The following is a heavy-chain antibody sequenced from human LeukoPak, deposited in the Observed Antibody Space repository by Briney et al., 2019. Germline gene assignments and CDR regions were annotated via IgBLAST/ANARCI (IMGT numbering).Heavy chain of an antibody. CDR3: AKPRPSYSSSWYDH. Sequence: GGSLRLSCAASGFTFTSYAMSWVRQAPGKGLEWVSAISGSGGSTYYADSVKGRFTISRDNSKNTLYLQMNSLRAEDTAVYYCAKPRPSYSSSWYDHWGQGTLVTVSS. V-gene: IGHV3-23*01. CDR1: GFTFTSYA. D-gene: IGHD6-13*01. J-gene: IGHJ5*02. CDR2: ISGSGGST.